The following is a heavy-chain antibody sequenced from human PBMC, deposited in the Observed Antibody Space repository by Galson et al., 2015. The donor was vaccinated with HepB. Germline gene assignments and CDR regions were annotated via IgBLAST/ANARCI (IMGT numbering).Heavy chain of an antibody. CDR3: ARGADDTNGYYNSFDQ. CDR1: GFTFTNFA. CDR2: ISYDGNNK. D-gene: IGHD3-22*01. V-gene: IGHV3-30-3*01. Sequence: SLRLSCAASGFTFTNFAMHWVRQAPGKGLEWVAVISYDGNNKNYADSVKGRFTISRDISKNTLYLQMNSLRAGDTAVYYCARGADDTNGYYNSFDQWGQGTLVTVSS. J-gene: IGHJ4*02.